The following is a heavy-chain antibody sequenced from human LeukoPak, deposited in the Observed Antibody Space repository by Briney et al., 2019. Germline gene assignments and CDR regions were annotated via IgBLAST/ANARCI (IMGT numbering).Heavy chain of an antibody. V-gene: IGHV1-69*05. CDR2: IIPIFGTA. CDR3: ASPDGRPGSYYFDY. CDR1: GGTFSSYA. J-gene: IGHJ4*02. D-gene: IGHD1-14*01. Sequence: GASVKVSCKASGGTFSSYAISWVRQAPGQGLEWMGGIIPIFGTANYAQKFQGRVTITTDESTSTAYMELSSLRSEDTAVYYCASPDGRPGSYYFDYWGQGTLVTVSS.